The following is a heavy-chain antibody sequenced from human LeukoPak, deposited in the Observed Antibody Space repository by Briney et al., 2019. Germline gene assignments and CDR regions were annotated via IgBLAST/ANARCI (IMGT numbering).Heavy chain of an antibody. D-gene: IGHD6-19*01. V-gene: IGHV4-59*08. J-gene: IGHJ4*02. Sequence: SETLSLTCTVSGGSISSYYWSWIRQPPGKGLEWIGYIYYSGSTNYNPSLKSRVTISVDTSKDQFSLKLSSVTAADTAVYYCARHSSGWSPPDYWGQGTLVTVSS. CDR3: ARHSSGWSPPDY. CDR2: IYYSGST. CDR1: GGSISSYY.